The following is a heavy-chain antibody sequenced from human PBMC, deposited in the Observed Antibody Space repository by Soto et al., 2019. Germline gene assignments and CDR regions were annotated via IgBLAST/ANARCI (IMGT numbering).Heavy chain of an antibody. CDR3: AKGGWGIRVYYFDY. Sequence: QVQLVESGGGVVQPGRSLRLSCAASGFTFSSYGMHWVRQAPGKGLEWVSVISYDGSNKYYADSVKGRFTISRDNSKNPLYLQMNRLRAEDTAVYYCAKGGWGIRVYYFDYWGQGTLVTVSS. CDR1: GFTFSSYG. J-gene: IGHJ4*02. D-gene: IGHD2-8*02. V-gene: IGHV3-30*18. CDR2: ISYDGSNK.